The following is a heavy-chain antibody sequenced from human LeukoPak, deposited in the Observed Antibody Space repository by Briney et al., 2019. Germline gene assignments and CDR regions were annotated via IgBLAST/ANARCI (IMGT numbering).Heavy chain of an antibody. CDR3: TSESEWEPTAAPLY. V-gene: IGHV3-7*03. D-gene: IGHD1-26*01. J-gene: IGHJ4*02. CDR2: IKHDGSEK. CDR1: GFTFSSYW. Sequence: GGSLRLSCAASGFTFSSYWMNWVRQAPGKGLEWVANIKHDGSEKYYVDSVKGRFIISRDNAKNSLYLQMNSLKTEDTAVYYCTSESEWEPTAAPLYWGQGTLVTVSS.